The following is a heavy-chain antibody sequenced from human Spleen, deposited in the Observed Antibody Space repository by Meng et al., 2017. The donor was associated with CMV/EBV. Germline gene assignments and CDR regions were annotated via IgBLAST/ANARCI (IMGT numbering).Heavy chain of an antibody. CDR3: TRSAYYYDSSGSY. V-gene: IGHV3-48*04. Sequence: GGSLRLSCAASGFTFSSYSMNWVRQAPGKGLEWVSYISSRSTTIYCADSVQGRFTISRDNAKNSLYLQMNSLRAEDTAVYYCTRSAYYYDSSGSYWGQGTLVTVSS. D-gene: IGHD3-22*01. J-gene: IGHJ4*02. CDR1: GFTFSSYS. CDR2: ISSRSTTI.